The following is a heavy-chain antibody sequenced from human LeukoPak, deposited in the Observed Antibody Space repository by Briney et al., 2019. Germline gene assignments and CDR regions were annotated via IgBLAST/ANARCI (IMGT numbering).Heavy chain of an antibody. J-gene: IGHJ4*02. D-gene: IGHD3-10*01. Sequence: PGGSLRLSCAASGFTFSNYYMSWIRQAPGKGLEWFSYISTTGNTKYYADSVKGRCTISRDNAKNSLYLQMNSLRPEDTAVYYCARQLYYGSGKDYWGQGTLVTVSS. CDR3: ARQLYYGSGKDY. V-gene: IGHV3-11*01. CDR1: GFTFSNYY. CDR2: ISTTGNTK.